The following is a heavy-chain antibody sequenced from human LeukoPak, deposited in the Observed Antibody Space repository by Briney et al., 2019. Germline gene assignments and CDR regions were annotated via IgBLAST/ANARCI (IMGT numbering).Heavy chain of an antibody. D-gene: IGHD2-15*01. Sequence: GGSLRLSCAASGFTFSTYWMSWVRQAPGKGLEWVANIKQDGSDKYYVDSVKGRFTISRDNAKNSLFLQMNSLRDEDTAVYYCSRVRCSRNSCFPDYWGQGTLVTVSS. CDR2: IKQDGSDK. CDR3: SRVRCSRNSCFPDY. CDR1: GFTFSTYW. J-gene: IGHJ4*02. V-gene: IGHV3-7*01.